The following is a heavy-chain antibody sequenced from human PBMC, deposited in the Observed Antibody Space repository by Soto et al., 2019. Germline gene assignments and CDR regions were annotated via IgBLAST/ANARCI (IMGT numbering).Heavy chain of an antibody. CDR2: THYSRSA. J-gene: IGHJ6*02. CDR1: GGSISDGGYF. CDR3: ARLHGTGSYYHYYYGIDV. V-gene: IGHV4-31*03. Sequence: QVQLQESGPGLVKPSQTLSLTCTVSGGSISDGGYFWSWIRQRPGTGLEWIGYTHYSRSAYYNPSPKSRVTISLDTSKRQFSLRLSSVTAADTAVYYCARLHGTGSYYHYYYGIDVWGQGTTVTVSS. D-gene: IGHD3-10*01.